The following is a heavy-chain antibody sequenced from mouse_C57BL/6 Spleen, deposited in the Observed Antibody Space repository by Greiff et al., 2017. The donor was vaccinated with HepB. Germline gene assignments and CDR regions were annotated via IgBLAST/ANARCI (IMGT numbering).Heavy chain of an antibody. V-gene: IGHV1-81*01. CDR1: GYTFTSYG. CDR2: IYPRSGNT. Sequence: VQLQQSGAELARPGASVKLSCKASGYTFTSYGISWVKQRTGQGLEWIGEIYPRSGNTYYNEKFKGKATLTADKSSSTAYMELRSLTSEDSAVYFCAREGITTEPAAYWGQGTLVTVSA. J-gene: IGHJ3*01. CDR3: AREGITTEPAAY. D-gene: IGHD1-1*01.